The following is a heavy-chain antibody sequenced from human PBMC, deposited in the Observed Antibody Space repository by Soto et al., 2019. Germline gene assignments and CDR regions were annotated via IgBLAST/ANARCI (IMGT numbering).Heavy chain of an antibody. CDR3: ARETPGGMDV. CDR1: GDSVSSNSPA. J-gene: IGHJ6*02. V-gene: IGHV6-1*01. CDR2: TYYRAKCYN. Sequence: SQTLALPCGISGDSVSSNSPACNLIRQSPSRGLEWLGRTYYRAKCYNDYAVSVKSRITINPDTSKNQFSLQLNSVTPEDTAVYYCARETPGGMDVWGQGTTVTVSS.